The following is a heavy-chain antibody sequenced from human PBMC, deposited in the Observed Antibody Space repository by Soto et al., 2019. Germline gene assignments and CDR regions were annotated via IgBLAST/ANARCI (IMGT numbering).Heavy chain of an antibody. V-gene: IGHV4-4*02. CDR2: IYHSETT. CDR3: ARHVAVPRTRGFDY. CDR1: GGSISDNW. J-gene: IGHJ4*02. D-gene: IGHD2-15*01. Sequence: QVQLQESGPGLVKPSGTLSLTCAVAGGSISDNWWSWVRQAPGKGLEWIGEIYHSETTYYNPSLKGRVIILVDKSASQISLTLSSVTAAATAVYYCARHVAVPRTRGFDYWGQGALVAVSS.